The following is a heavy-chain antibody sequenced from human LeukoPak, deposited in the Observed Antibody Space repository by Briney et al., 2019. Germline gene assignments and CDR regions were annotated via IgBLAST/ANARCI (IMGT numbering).Heavy chain of an antibody. Sequence: SETLSLTCTVSGGSISSYYWNWIRQPPGKGLEWIGYIYYSGSTNYNPSLKSRVTISVDTSKNQFSLKLSSVTAADTAVYYCARDGGTTVTSPLGWFDPWGQGTLVTVSS. V-gene: IGHV4-59*01. J-gene: IGHJ5*02. CDR3: ARDGGTTVTSPLGWFDP. CDR1: GGSISSYY. CDR2: IYYSGST. D-gene: IGHD4-17*01.